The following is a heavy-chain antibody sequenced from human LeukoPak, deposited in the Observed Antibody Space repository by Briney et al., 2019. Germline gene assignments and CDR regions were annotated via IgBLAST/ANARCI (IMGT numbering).Heavy chain of an antibody. CDR3: ATGDSSGPCFDY. J-gene: IGHJ4*02. CDR1: GYTLTELS. CDR2: FDPEDGET. D-gene: IGHD3-22*01. V-gene: IGHV1-24*01. Sequence: ASVKVSCKVSGYTLTELSMHWVRQAPGKGLEWMGGFDPEDGETIYAQKFQGRVTMTEDTSTDTAYVELSSLRSEDTAVYYCATGDSSGPCFDYWGQGTLVTVSS.